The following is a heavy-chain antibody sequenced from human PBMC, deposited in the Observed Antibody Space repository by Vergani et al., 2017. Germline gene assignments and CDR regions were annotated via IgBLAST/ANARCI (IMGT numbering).Heavy chain of an antibody. V-gene: IGHV3-23*01. J-gene: IGHJ4*02. D-gene: IGHD6-13*01. Sequence: EVQLLESGGDLVQPGGSLRLSCAASGFTFNHYAMNWVRQAPGKGLEWVSGISGSGGSTYYAGSVKGRFTISRDNSKNTVYLQMNNLRIEDTAVYYCAKEGPATASGDYWGLGTQVTVSS. CDR2: ISGSGGST. CDR1: GFTFNHYA. CDR3: AKEGPATASGDY.